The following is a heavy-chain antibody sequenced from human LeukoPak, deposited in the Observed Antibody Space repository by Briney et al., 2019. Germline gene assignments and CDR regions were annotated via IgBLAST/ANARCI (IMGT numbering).Heavy chain of an antibody. CDR2: ISAYNGNT. Sequence: VAAVTVSFMASGYTFTIYGISWVRQAPGQGGEWMGWISAYNGNTKYAQKLQGRVTMTTDPPTSTAYMELRSLRSDDTAVYYCARDRYNWNDGFWFDPWGQGTLVTVSS. V-gene: IGHV1-18*01. CDR3: ARDRYNWNDGFWFDP. D-gene: IGHD1-1*01. J-gene: IGHJ5*02. CDR1: GYTFTIYG.